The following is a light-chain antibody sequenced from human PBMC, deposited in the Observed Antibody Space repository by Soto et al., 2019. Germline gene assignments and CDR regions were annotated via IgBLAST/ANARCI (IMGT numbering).Light chain of an antibody. CDR1: SSDVGGYNY. CDR2: DVS. CDR3: SSYTSSSTVV. V-gene: IGLV2-14*01. J-gene: IGLJ2*01. Sequence: QSVLTRPASVSGSPGQSITISCTGTSSDVGGYNYVSWYQQHPDKALKLMIYDVSNRPSGVSNRFSGSKSGNTASLTISGLQAEDEADYYCSSYTSSSTVVFGGGTKLTVL.